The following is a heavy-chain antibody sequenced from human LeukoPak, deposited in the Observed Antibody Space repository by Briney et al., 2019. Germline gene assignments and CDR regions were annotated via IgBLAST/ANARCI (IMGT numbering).Heavy chain of an antibody. CDR1: GFTFSSYG. CDR3: AKDLNSIAAGDY. D-gene: IGHD6-13*01. Sequence: PGGSLRLSCAASGFTFSSYGMHWVRQAPGKGLEWVAVISYEGSNKYYADSVKGRFTISRDNSKNTLYLQMNSLRAEDTAVYYCAKDLNSIAAGDYWGQGTLVTVSS. CDR2: ISYEGSNK. V-gene: IGHV3-30*18. J-gene: IGHJ4*02.